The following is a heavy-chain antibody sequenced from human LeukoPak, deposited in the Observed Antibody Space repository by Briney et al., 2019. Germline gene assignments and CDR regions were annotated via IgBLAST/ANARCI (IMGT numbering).Heavy chain of an antibody. V-gene: IGHV3-23*01. D-gene: IGHD3-22*01. J-gene: IGHJ4*02. CDR1: GFTFSSYA. CDR2: IGGGDGNT. CDR3: ANRDSSRSFHY. Sequence: GGSLRLSCAASGFTFSSYAMSWVRQAPGKGLEWVSTIGGGDGNTYYADSVKGRFTISRDNSKNTLYLQMNSLRADDTAVYYCANRDSSRSFHYWGQGTLVTVSS.